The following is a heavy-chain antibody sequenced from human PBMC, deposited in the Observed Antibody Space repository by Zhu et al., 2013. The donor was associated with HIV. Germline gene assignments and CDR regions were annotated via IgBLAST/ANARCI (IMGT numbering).Heavy chain of an antibody. V-gene: IGHV1-8*02. CDR1: GYKFGDYD. CDR2: INPESGHT. Sequence: QVHLVQSGPEVRKPGASVRLSCRTSGYKFGDYDINWVRQAPGHGLEWVGWINPESGHTGYALKFQDRVFFTRDTSVRTVYIHMPDLRIDDTAVYYCVRAPIEHRDFSPRRNWFDPWGLGSLVTVSS. CDR3: VRAPIEHRDFSPRRNWFDP. J-gene: IGHJ5*02. D-gene: IGHD2-21*02.